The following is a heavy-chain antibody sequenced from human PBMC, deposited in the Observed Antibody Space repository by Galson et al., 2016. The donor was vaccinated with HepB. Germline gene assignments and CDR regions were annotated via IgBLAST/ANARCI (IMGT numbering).Heavy chain of an antibody. CDR2: MNPNSGDT. CDR1: GYTFTGHD. CDR3: ARGAIYYSSYYAMDV. Sequence: SVKVSCKASGYTFTGHDINWVRQAPGQGLEWMGWMNPNSGDTVYAQRFKGRVTMTRSTSISTAYMELSALRSDDTAVYYCARGAIYYSSYYAMDVWGQGTTVTVSS. V-gene: IGHV1-8*01. J-gene: IGHJ6*02.